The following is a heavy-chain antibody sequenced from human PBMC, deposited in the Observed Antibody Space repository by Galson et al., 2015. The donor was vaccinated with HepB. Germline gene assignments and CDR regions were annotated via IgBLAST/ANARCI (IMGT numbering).Heavy chain of an antibody. V-gene: IGHV4-31*03. CDR1: GGSISSGGYY. Sequence: TLSLTCTVSGGSISSGGYYWSWIRQHPGKGLEWIGYIYYSGSTYYNPSLKSRVTISVDTSKNQFSLKLSSVTAADTAVYYCARDHYGDYANWFDPWGQGTLVTVSS. J-gene: IGHJ5*02. CDR2: IYYSGST. CDR3: ARDHYGDYANWFDP. D-gene: IGHD4-17*01.